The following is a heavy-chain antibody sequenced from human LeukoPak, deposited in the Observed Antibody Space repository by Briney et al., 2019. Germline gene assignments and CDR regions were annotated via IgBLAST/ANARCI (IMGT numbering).Heavy chain of an antibody. Sequence: PGGSLRLSCAASGFTFSSYSMNWVRQAPGKGLEWVSSISSSSSYIYYADSVKGRFTISRDNAKNSLYLQMNSLRAEDTAVYYCARESRIQLWLDDAFDIWGQGTMVTVSS. J-gene: IGHJ3*02. CDR1: GFTFSSYS. D-gene: IGHD5-18*01. V-gene: IGHV3-21*01. CDR3: ARESRIQLWLDDAFDI. CDR2: ISSSSSYI.